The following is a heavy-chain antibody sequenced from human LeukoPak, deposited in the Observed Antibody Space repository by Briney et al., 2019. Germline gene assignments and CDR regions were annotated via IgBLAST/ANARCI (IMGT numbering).Heavy chain of an antibody. J-gene: IGHJ4*02. V-gene: IGHV3-9*01. CDR1: GFTFDDYA. D-gene: IGHD2/OR15-2a*01. CDR2: ISWNSGSI. Sequence: GGSLRLSCAASGFTFDDYAMHWVRQAPGKGLEWVSGISWNSGSIGYADSVKGRFTISRDNAKNSLYLQMNSLRAEDTAVYYCASIHNSSWGWGQGTLVTVSS. CDR3: ASIHNSSWG.